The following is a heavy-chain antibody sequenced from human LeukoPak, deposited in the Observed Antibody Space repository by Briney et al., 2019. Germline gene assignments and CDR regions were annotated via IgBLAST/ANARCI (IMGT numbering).Heavy chain of an antibody. V-gene: IGHV4-59*01. CDR2: IYYSGST. J-gene: IGHJ4*02. CDR1: GGSLSSYY. CDR3: ARVRSSGYPPPPAFDY. Sequence: SETLSLTCTVSGGSLSSYYWSWIRHPPGEGLEWIGYIYYSGSTNYNPSLKSRVTISVDTSKNQFSLKLSSVAAADTAVYYCARVRSSGYPPPPAFDYWGQGTLVTVSS. D-gene: IGHD3-22*01.